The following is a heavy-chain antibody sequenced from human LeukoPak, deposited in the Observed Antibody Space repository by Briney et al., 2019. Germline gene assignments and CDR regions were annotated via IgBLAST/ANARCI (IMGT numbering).Heavy chain of an antibody. CDR1: GFTFINYS. V-gene: IGHV4-34*01. D-gene: IGHD6-19*01. J-gene: IGHJ4*02. Sequence: GSLRLSCTASGFTFINYSMNWVRQAPGKGLEWIGEINHSGSTNYNPSLKSRVTISVDTSKNQFSLKLSSVTAADTAVYYCARGSGWYQFDYWGQGTLVTVSS. CDR3: ARGSGWYQFDY. CDR2: INHSGST.